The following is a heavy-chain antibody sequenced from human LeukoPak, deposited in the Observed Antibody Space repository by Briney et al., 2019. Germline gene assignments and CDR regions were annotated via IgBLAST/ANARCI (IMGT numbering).Heavy chain of an antibody. CDR1: GGSISSYY. V-gene: IGHV4-59*12. D-gene: IGHD2-15*01. J-gene: IGHJ5*02. CDR2: IYYSGST. CDR3: AASGGSSNWFDP. Sequence: SETLSLTCTVSGGSISSYYWSWIRQPPGKGLEWIGYIYYSGSTNYNPSLKSRVTISVDTSKNQFSLKLSSVTAADSAVYYCAASGGSSNWFDPWGQGTLVTVSS.